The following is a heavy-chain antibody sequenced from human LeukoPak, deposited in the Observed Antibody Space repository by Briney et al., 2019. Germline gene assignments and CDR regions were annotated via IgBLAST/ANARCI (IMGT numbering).Heavy chain of an antibody. J-gene: IGHJ6*02. CDR2: ISAYNGNT. D-gene: IGHD3-10*01. Sequence: ATVQVSCKASGYTIKSYGISWVRQALGKGLEWMGWISAYNGNTNYAQKLQGRVTMTTGTSTSTAYMELRSLRSDDTAVYYCARYYYGSGREVYYYYGMDVWGQGTTVTVSS. CDR1: GYTIKSYG. V-gene: IGHV1-18*01. CDR3: ARYYYGSGREVYYYYGMDV.